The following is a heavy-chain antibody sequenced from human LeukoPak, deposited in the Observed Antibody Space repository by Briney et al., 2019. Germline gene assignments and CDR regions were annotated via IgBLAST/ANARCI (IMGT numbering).Heavy chain of an antibody. D-gene: IGHD6-13*01. V-gene: IGHV4-59*01. CDR2: IYYSGST. CDR3: ARVYSSSWYDY. J-gene: IGHJ4*02. Sequence: SETLSLTCTVSGGSISSFYWSWIRQPPGEGLEWIGYIYYSGSTNYNPSLKSRVTISVDTSKNQFSLKLSSVTAADTAVYYCARVYSSSWYDYWGQGTLVTVSS. CDR1: GGSISSFY.